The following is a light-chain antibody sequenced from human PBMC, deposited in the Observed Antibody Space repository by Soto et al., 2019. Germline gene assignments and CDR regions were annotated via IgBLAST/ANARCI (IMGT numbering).Light chain of an antibody. CDR2: DAS. V-gene: IGKV1-33*01. CDR3: QHYDNLPPYT. CDR1: QDITHY. J-gene: IGKJ2*01. Sequence: DIQMTQSPSSLSASVGDRVTITCRASQDITHYLNWYQQKPGKAPKLLISDASNLQRGVPSRFSGSGSGTDFTFTISSLQPEDIATYDCQHYDNLPPYTFGQGTKLEIK.